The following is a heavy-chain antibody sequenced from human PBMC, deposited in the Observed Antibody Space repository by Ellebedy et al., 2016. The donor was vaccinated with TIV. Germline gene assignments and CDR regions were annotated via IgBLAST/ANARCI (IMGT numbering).Heavy chain of an antibody. D-gene: IGHD6-19*01. Sequence: GGSLRLXXAGSGFNFNNYGMSWVRQAPGKGLEWVANIKQDGRDKYYVDSVKGRFTISRDNAKNSLFLQMNSLRAEDTAVYYCARDKLQNAVAGSNFDYWGQGALVTVSS. CDR2: IKQDGRDK. V-gene: IGHV3-7*01. CDR3: ARDKLQNAVAGSNFDY. CDR1: GFNFNNYG. J-gene: IGHJ4*02.